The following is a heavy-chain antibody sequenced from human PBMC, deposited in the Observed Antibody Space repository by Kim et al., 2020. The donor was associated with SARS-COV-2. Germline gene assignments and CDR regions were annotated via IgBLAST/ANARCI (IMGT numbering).Heavy chain of an antibody. V-gene: IGHV3-43D*03. Sequence: YADSVKGRFTISRDNSIDFLYLQMNSLTADDSALYYCAKDSALRSLSYIDCWGQGTLVSVSA. D-gene: IGHD4-17*01. J-gene: IGHJ4*02. CDR3: AKDSALRSLSYIDC.